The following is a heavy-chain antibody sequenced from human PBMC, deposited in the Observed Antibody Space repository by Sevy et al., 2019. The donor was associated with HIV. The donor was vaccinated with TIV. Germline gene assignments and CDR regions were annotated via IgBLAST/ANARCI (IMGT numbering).Heavy chain of an antibody. V-gene: IGHV4-30-4*01. J-gene: IGHJ2*01. CDR3: AREGQEGGLNCGGDCYPKPYWYFDL. D-gene: IGHD2-21*02. CDR2: IYYSGST. Sequence: SETLSLTCTVSGGSISSGDYYWSWIRQPPGKGLEWIGYIYYSGSTYYNPSLKSRVTISVDTSKNQFSLKLSSVTAADTAVYYCAREGQEGGLNCGGDCYPKPYWYFDLWGRGTLVTVSS. CDR1: GGSISSGDYY.